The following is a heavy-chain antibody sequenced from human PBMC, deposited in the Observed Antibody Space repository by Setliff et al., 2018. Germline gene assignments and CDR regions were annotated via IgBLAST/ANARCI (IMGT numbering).Heavy chain of an antibody. CDR2: VNPSGGKT. CDR1: GYGFTSHY. D-gene: IGHD3-22*01. J-gene: IGHJ5*02. CDR3: ARAPWGDDYDSLYTWFDP. V-gene: IGHV1-46*01. Sequence: ASVKVSCKTSGYGFTSHYFHWLRQAPGQGLEWMGIVNPSGGKTTLSQKLQGRVSMTADASTATVYMELHSLTSEDTAIYYCARAPWGDDYDSLYTWFDPWGQRSLVTVSS.